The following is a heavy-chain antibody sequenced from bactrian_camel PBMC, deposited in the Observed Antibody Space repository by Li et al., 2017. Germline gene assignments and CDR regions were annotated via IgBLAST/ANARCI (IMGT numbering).Heavy chain of an antibody. CDR1: GFGPKVYC. CDR3: AARVGNHGAWSRFYDYNY. J-gene: IGHJ4*01. D-gene: IGHD2*01. CDR2: VDSEGNT. Sequence: HVQLVESGGGLVQPGGSLRLSCVGSGFGPKVYCMGWFRQAPGKEREGVAAVDSEGNTSYVESVKGRFTISQDDAKVTVYLLMNSLKPEDTAMYYCAARVGNHGAWSRFYDYNYVGQGTQVTVS. V-gene: IGHV3S53*01.